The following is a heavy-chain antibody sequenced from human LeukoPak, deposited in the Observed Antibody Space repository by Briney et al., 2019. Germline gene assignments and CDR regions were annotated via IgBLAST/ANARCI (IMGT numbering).Heavy chain of an antibody. V-gene: IGHV3-23*01. Sequence: GGSPRFSCAASGLTFSDYSMTWVRQAPGKGLFWVSGISAGGGSTYYADSVKGRFSISRDNSRNTLYLQMNSLRAEDTAVYYCAKDAAGPEYWGQGTLVTVSS. CDR1: GLTFSDYS. CDR3: AKDAAGPEY. J-gene: IGHJ4*02. D-gene: IGHD6-13*01. CDR2: ISAGGGST.